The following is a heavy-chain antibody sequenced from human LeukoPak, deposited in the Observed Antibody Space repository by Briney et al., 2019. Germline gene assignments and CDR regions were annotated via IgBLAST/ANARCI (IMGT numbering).Heavy chain of an antibody. CDR3: ARQPVLRYFDWPPPPTGWFDP. V-gene: IGHV5-51*01. Sequence: GESLKISCKGSGSSFTSYWIGWVRQMPGKGLEWMGIIYPGDSDTRYSPSFQGQVTISADKSISTAYLQWSSLKASDTAMYYCARQPVLRYFDWPPPPTGWFDPWGQGTLVTVSS. CDR1: GSSFTSYW. J-gene: IGHJ5*02. CDR2: IYPGDSDT. D-gene: IGHD3-9*01.